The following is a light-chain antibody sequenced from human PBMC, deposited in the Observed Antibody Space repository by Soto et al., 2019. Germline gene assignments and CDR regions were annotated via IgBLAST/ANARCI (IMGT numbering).Light chain of an antibody. CDR1: SSDIGVYNY. V-gene: IGLV2-8*01. J-gene: IGLJ1*01. CDR3: SSYAGSNNLYV. Sequence: QSVLTQHPSASGSPGQSVTISCTGTSSDIGVYNYVSWYQQHPGRAPKLMIYEVSKRPLGVPDRFSGSKSGNTASLTVSGLQAEDEADYYCSSYAGSNNLYVFGTGTKVTVL. CDR2: EVS.